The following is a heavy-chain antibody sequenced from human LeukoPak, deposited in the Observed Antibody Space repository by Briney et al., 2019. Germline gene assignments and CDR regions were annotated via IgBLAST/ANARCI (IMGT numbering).Heavy chain of an antibody. Sequence: QTLSLTCTFSGFSLSTSGMCVSWIRQPPGKALEWLARIDWDDDKYYSTSLKTRLTISKDTSKNQVVLTMTNMDPVDTATYYCARQYSSGWYCHYWGQGTLVTVSS. D-gene: IGHD6-13*01. CDR1: GFSLSTSGMC. J-gene: IGHJ4*02. V-gene: IGHV2-70*11. CDR3: ARQYSSGWYCHY. CDR2: IDWDDDK.